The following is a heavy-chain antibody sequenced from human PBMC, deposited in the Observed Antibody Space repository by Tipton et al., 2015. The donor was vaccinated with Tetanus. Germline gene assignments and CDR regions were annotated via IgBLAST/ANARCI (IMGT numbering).Heavy chain of an antibody. D-gene: IGHD2-15*01. J-gene: IGHJ6*02. Sequence: SWLRQLPGKGLEWVSAISESGGVTYYADSVRGRFTLSRDNSKNTLYLQMNSLRAEDTAVYYCAKDHGPEITSVAATRYYYYGMDVWGQGTTVTVSS. CDR2: ISESGGVT. CDR3: AKDHGPEITSVAATRYYYYGMDV. V-gene: IGHV3-23*01.